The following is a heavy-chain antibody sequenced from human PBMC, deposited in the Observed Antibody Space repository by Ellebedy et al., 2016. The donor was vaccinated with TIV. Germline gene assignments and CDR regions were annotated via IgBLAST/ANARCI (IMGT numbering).Heavy chain of an antibody. CDR2: INPNSGVT. J-gene: IGHJ4*02. CDR3: ARGPLGYCSNNSCFLYSSGWSFDY. CDR1: GYTFSDYY. D-gene: IGHD2-2*01. Sequence: ASVKVSXXTSGYTFSDYYIHWVRQAPGQGLEWMGWINPNSGVTNYAQNFQGRVALTRDTSITTAYMELSRLRSDDTAVYYCARGPLGYCSNNSCFLYSSGWSFDYWGQGTPVTVSS. V-gene: IGHV1-2*02.